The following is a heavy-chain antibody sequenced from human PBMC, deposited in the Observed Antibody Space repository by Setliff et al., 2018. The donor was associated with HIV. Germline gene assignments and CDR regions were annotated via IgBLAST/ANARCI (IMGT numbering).Heavy chain of an antibody. CDR3: ATVYDYGDYDHDF. Sequence: PGGSLRLSCAASGLIFSSYEMNWVRQAPGKGLEWISFIGGHGSIIHYADSVKGRFTISRDNAKNSVYLQMHSLKTEDTAMYYCATVYDYGDYDHDFWGQGTLVTVSS. CDR2: IGGHGSII. D-gene: IGHD4-17*01. V-gene: IGHV3-48*03. J-gene: IGHJ4*02. CDR1: GLIFSSYE.